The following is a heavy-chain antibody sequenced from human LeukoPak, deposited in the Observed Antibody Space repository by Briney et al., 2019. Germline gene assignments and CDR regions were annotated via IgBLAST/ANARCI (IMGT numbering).Heavy chain of an antibody. Sequence: SGPTLVKPTQTLTLTCTFSGFSLSTSGVGVGWIRQPPGKALEWLALIYWDDDKRYSPSLKSRLTITKDTSKNQVVLTMTNMDPVDTATYYCAHSQGRGRYYYYYYMDVWGKGTTVTVSS. D-gene: IGHD3-10*01. CDR1: GFSLSTSGVG. J-gene: IGHJ6*03. V-gene: IGHV2-5*02. CDR2: IYWDDDK. CDR3: AHSQGRGRYYYYYYMDV.